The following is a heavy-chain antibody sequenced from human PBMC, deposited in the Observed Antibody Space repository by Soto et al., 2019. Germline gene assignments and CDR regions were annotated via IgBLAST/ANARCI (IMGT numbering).Heavy chain of an antibody. Sequence: QVQLVQSGAEVKKPGSSVKVSCKASGGTFSSYTISWVRQAPGQGLEWMGRIIPILGIANYAQKFQGRVTITAEKSTSTAYMELSSLRSEDTAVYYCARLSGGGGRVYWGQGTLVTVSS. V-gene: IGHV1-69*02. CDR3: ARLSGGGGRVY. D-gene: IGHD3-16*01. CDR2: IIPILGIA. J-gene: IGHJ4*02. CDR1: GGTFSSYT.